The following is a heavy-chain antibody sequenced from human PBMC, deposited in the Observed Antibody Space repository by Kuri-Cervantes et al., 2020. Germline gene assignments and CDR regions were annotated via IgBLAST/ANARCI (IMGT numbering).Heavy chain of an antibody. CDR1: GGSISSYY. CDR2: IYYSGST. Sequence: SETLSLTCTVSGGSISSYYWSWIRQPPGKGLEWIGYIYYSGSTNYNPSLKSRVTISVDTSKNQFSLKLSSVTAADTAVYYCARVRRGTTAIEDCYFDLWGRGTLVTVSS. CDR3: ARVRRGTTAIEDCYFDL. V-gene: IGHV4-59*13. J-gene: IGHJ2*01. D-gene: IGHD4-17*01.